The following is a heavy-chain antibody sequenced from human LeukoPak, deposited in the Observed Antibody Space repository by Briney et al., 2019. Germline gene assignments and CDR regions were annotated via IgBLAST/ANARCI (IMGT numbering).Heavy chain of an antibody. J-gene: IGHJ4*02. V-gene: IGHV3-7*01. D-gene: IGHD2-2*02. Sequence: GGSLRLSCAASGFTFSRYWMTWVRQAPGKGLKWVANIKQDGSEKYYVDSVKGRFTISRDNAKNSLYLQMNGLRFEDTAVYYCARVFPYCSSPSCYTADYWGQGTLVTVSS. CDR1: GFTFSRYW. CDR2: IKQDGSEK. CDR3: ARVFPYCSSPSCYTADY.